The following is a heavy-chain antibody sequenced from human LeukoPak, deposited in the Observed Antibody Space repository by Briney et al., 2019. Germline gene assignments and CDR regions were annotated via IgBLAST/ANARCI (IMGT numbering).Heavy chain of an antibody. CDR1: GGSISSYY. J-gene: IGHJ5*02. Sequence: SETLSLTCTVSGGSISSYYWSWIRQPPGKGLEWIGYICYSGSTNYNPSLTSRVTISLDTSKNQFSLKLNSVTAADTAVYYCARDSGDSSGLNWFDPWGQGTLVTVSS. CDR3: ARDSGDSSGLNWFDP. D-gene: IGHD3-22*01. V-gene: IGHV4-59*01. CDR2: ICYSGST.